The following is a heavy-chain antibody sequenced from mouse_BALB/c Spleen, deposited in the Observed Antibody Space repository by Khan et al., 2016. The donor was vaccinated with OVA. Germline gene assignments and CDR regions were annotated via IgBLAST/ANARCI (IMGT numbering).Heavy chain of an antibody. V-gene: IGHV14-4*02. Sequence: VPLKQSGAGFVRSGASVKLSCTTSGFNIKDYYMHWVQQRPKRGLECIGCIDPENGYTAYAPTFQGKATMTADTSSKTSYLHLRSLTSEDKAGDYCNAAKLSRGFASWGQGTLVTVSA. CDR1: GFNIKDYY. J-gene: IGHJ3*01. CDR2: IDPENGYT. CDR3: NAAKLSRGFAS.